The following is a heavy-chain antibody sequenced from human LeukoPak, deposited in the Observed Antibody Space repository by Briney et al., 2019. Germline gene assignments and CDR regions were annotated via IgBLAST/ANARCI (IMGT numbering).Heavy chain of an antibody. D-gene: IGHD3-10*01. CDR1: GESFSGYY. CDR3: ARVGRRYYYGSGAGFGDV. Sequence: SETLSLTCAVYGESFSGYYWCWIRQPPRKGLEWIGQIKHSGRINYDPSLKSRVAISVDTPKNQISLKLSSVTAADPAVYYCARVGRRYYYGSGAGFGDVWGKGTTVTVSS. J-gene: IGHJ6*04. CDR2: IKHSGRI. V-gene: IGHV4-34*01.